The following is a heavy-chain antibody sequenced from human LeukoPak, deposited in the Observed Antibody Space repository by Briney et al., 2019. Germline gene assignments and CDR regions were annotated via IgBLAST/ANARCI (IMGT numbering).Heavy chain of an antibody. D-gene: IGHD1/OR15-1a*01. J-gene: IGHJ5*02. CDR3: AKVERTGTRYNWFDP. Sequence: GGSLRLSCAASGFTFSGYAMSWVRQSPGKGLEWVSAISGGGGTTYYAYYAGSVKGRFTISRDNSKNMLFLQMNSLRAEDSTVYYCAKVERTGTRYNWFDPWGQGTLVTVSS. CDR2: ISGGGGTTYYA. CDR1: GFTFSGYA. V-gene: IGHV3-23*01.